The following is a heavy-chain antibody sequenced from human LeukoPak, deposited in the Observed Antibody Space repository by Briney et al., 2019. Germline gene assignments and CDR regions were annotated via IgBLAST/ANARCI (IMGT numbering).Heavy chain of an antibody. J-gene: IGHJ4*02. D-gene: IGHD5-12*01. CDR2: INTNTGNP. Sequence: ASVKVSCKASGYTFTSYAMNWVRQAPGQGLEWMGWINTNTGNPTYAQGFTGRFVFSLDTSVNTAYLQISSLKAEDTAVYYCARDQDRGYDFSFDYWGQGSLVTVSS. V-gene: IGHV7-4-1*02. CDR1: GYTFTSYA. CDR3: ARDQDRGYDFSFDY.